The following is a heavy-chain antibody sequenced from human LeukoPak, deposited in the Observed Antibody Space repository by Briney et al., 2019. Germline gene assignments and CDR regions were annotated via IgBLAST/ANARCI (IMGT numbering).Heavy chain of an antibody. D-gene: IGHD6-13*01. CDR2: VSGSGGST. V-gene: IGHV3-23*01. CDR1: GFTFSSYA. J-gene: IGHJ4*02. Sequence: GGSLRLSCAASGFTFSSYAMSWVRQAPGKGLEWVSAVSGSGGSTYYADSVKGRFTISRDNSKNTLYLQMNSLRAEDTAVYYCAAPGYSSSWYEDYWGQGTLVTVSS. CDR3: AAPGYSSSWYEDY.